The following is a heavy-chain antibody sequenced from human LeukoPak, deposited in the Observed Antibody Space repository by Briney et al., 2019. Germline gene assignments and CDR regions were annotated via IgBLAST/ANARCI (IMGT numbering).Heavy chain of an antibody. J-gene: IGHJ4*02. D-gene: IGHD2-2*01. CDR2: IYTTGST. V-gene: IGHV4-4*07. Sequence: KSSETLSLTCTISGGSISNYYCSWIRQPAGKGLEWIGRIYTTGSTNYNPSLKSRVTISVDTSKNQFSLKLSSVTAADTAVYYCARGSYCSSTSCYAGLFFDYWGQGTLVTVSS. CDR3: ARGSYCSSTSCYAGLFFDY. CDR1: GGSISNYY.